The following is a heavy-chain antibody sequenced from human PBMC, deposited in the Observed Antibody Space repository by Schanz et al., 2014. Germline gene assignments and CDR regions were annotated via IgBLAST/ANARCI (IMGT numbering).Heavy chain of an antibody. J-gene: IGHJ4*02. V-gene: IGHV3-30*03. CDR3: ARGRRYCSGGSCLTFDD. Sequence: QVQLLQFGGGVVQPGRSLRLSCAASGFTFSSYAMHWVRQAPGKGLEWVAAMSYDGSIKYYGDSVKGRFTISRDNSRNTLYLQMNTLRAEDAAVYYCARGRRYCSGGSCLTFDDWGQGTLVTVSS. CDR2: MSYDGSIK. CDR1: GFTFSSYA. D-gene: IGHD2-15*01.